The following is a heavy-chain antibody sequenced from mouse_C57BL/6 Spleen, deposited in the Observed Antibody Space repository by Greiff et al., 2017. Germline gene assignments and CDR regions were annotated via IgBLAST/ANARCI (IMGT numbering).Heavy chain of an antibody. CDR1: GYTFTSYW. CDR2: IHPNSGSN. J-gene: IGHJ4*01. D-gene: IGHD1-1*01. V-gene: IGHV1-64*01. Sequence: LQQPGAELVKPGASVKLSCKASGYTFTSYWMHWVKQRPGQGLEWIGMIHPNSGSNNYNEKFKSKATLTEDKSSSTAYMQLSSLTSEASAVYYCADYGSSAYYAMDYWGKGT. CDR3: ADYGSSAYYAMDY.